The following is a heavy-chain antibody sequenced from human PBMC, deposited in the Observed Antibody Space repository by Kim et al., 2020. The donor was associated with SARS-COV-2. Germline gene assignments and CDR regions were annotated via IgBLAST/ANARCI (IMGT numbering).Heavy chain of an antibody. J-gene: IGHJ5*02. CDR1: GGTFSSYA. D-gene: IGHD6-13*01. CDR3: ARTKGIAAAGTIGWFDP. CDR2: TIPIFGTA. V-gene: IGHV1-69*13. Sequence: SVKVSCKASGGTFSSYAISWVRQAPGQGLEWMGGTIPIFGTANYAQKFQGRVTITADESTSTAYMELSSLRSEDTAVYYCARTKGIAAAGTIGWFDPWGQGTLVTVSS.